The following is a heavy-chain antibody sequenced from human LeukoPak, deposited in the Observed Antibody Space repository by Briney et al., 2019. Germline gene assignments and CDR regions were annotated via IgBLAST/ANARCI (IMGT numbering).Heavy chain of an antibody. V-gene: IGHV4-39*01. CDR3: AGRGIVTGYFDF. CDR2: IFHSGST. D-gene: IGHD3-9*01. J-gene: IGHJ4*02. Sequence: SETMSLTCTVSGDSITNSNFYWGWIRQSPGKGLEWIGSIFHSGSTNYNPSLKSRVTISVDTSKNQFYLRVRSVTAAETALYYCAGRGIVTGYFDFWGRGTLVTVSS. CDR1: GDSITNSNFY.